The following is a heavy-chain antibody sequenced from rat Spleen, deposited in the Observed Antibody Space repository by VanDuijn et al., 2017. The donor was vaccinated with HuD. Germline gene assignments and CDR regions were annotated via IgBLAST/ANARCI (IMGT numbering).Heavy chain of an antibody. CDR2: ISPSGGFT. J-gene: IGHJ1*01. Sequence: EVQLVESGGGLVQPGGSLKLSCAVSGFTFNSYDMAWVRQAPTKGLEWVASISPSGGFTYYRDSVKGRFTVSRDNAKSTLSLQMDSLRSEDTATYYCARAGYLRDWYFDFWGPGTMVTVSS. D-gene: IGHD2-2*01. CDR1: GFTFNSYD. V-gene: IGHV5-25*01. CDR3: ARAGYLRDWYFDF.